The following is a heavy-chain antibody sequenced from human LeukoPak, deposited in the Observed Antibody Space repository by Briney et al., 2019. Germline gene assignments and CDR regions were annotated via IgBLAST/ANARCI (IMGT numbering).Heavy chain of an antibody. CDR3: ARGGTTTGTTWNWFDP. CDR1: GYTFTGYY. D-gene: IGHD1-1*01. Sequence: ASVKVSCKASGYTFTGYYMHWVRQAPGRGLEWMGWINPNSGGTNYAQKFQGRVTMTRDTSISTAYMELSRLRSDDTAVYYCARGGTTTGTTWNWFDPWGQGTLVTVSS. CDR2: INPNSGGT. V-gene: IGHV1-2*02. J-gene: IGHJ5*02.